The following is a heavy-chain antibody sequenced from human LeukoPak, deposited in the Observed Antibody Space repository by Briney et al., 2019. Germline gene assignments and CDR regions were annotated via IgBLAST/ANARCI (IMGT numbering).Heavy chain of an antibody. V-gene: IGHV4-34*01. CDR3: ARLMRTAGYYFDY. Sequence: PSETLSLTCAVYGGSFSGYYWSWIRQPPGKGLEWIGEINHSGSTNYNPSLKSRVTISVDTSKNQFSLKLSSVTAADTAVYYCARLMRTAGYYFDYWGQGTLVTVSS. J-gene: IGHJ4*02. D-gene: IGHD1-1*01. CDR1: GGSFSGYY. CDR2: INHSGST.